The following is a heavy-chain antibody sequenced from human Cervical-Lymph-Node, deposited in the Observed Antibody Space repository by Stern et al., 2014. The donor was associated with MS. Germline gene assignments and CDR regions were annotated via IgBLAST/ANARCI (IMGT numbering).Heavy chain of an antibody. CDR2: ISWNSGSI. Sequence: EVQLVESGGGLVQPGRSLRLSCAASGFTFDDYAMHWVRHAPGKGLEWVSGISWNSGSIGYADSVKGRFTISRDNAKNSLYLQMNSLRAEDTALYYCAKDVYDIRGGFDIWGQGTMVTVSS. CDR3: AKDVYDIRGGFDI. CDR1: GFTFDDYA. V-gene: IGHV3-9*01. J-gene: IGHJ3*02. D-gene: IGHD3-22*01.